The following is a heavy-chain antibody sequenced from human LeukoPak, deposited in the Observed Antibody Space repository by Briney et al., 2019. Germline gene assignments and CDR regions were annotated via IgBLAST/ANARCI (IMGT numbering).Heavy chain of an antibody. Sequence: PSETLSLTCTVSGGSISSYYWSWIRQPPGKGLEWIGYIYYSGSTNYNPSLKSRVTISVDTSKNQFSLKLSSVTAADTAVYYCARETTVTYGGFDPWGQGTLVTVSS. CDR2: IYYSGST. D-gene: IGHD4-17*01. CDR1: GGSISSYY. J-gene: IGHJ5*02. CDR3: ARETTVTYGGFDP. V-gene: IGHV4-59*01.